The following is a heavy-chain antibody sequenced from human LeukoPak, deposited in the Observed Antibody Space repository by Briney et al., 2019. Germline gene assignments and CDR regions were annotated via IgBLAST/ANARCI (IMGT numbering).Heavy chain of an antibody. CDR3: AGLPTYFDY. CDR2: ISSSGSTI. J-gene: IGHJ4*02. Sequence: GGSLRLSCAASGFTFSSYEMNWVRQAPGKGLEWVSYISSSGSTIYYADSVRGRFTISRDNAKNSLYLQMNSLRAEDTAVYYCAGLPTYFDYWGQGTLVTVSS. CDR1: GFTFSSYE. V-gene: IGHV3-48*03.